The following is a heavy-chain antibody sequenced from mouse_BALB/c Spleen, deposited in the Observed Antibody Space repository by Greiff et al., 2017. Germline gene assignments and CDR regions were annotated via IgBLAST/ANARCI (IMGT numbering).Heavy chain of an antibody. CDR2: ILPGSGST. Sequence: VQLQQSGAELMKPGASVKISCKATGYTFSSYWIEWVKQRPGHGLEWIGEILPGSGSTNYNEKFKGKATFTADTSSNTAYMQLSSLTSEDSAVYCCARKLEGDAMDYWGQGTSVTVSS. CDR1: GYTFSSYW. CDR3: ARKLEGDAMDY. J-gene: IGHJ4*01. V-gene: IGHV1-9*01.